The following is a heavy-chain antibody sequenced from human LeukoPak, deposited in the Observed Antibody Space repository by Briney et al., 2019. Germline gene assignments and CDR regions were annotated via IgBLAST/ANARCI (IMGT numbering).Heavy chain of an antibody. Sequence: GGSLRLSCAPSGFTFSSYAMHWVRQAPGKGLEWVSAISGSGDRTNYADSVKGRFTISRDNSQSTLYLQMNSLRAEDTAVYYCAKTSNTYYDPPFFGFDIWGQGTLVTVSS. V-gene: IGHV3-23*01. D-gene: IGHD3-22*01. J-gene: IGHJ3*02. CDR2: ISGSGDRT. CDR3: AKTSNTYYDPPFFGFDI. CDR1: GFTFSSYA.